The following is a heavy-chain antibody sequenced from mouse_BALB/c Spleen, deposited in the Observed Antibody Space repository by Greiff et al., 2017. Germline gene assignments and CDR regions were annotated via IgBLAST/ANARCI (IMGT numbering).Heavy chain of an antibody. CDR1: GYTFTSYW. CDR2: INPSTGYT. CDR3: ARGSLREWFAY. V-gene: IGHV1-7*01. J-gene: IGHJ3*01. D-gene: IGHD1-1*01. Sequence: QVQLQQSGAELAKPGASVKMSCKASGYTFTSYWMHWVKQRPGQGLEWIGYINPSTGYTEYNQKFKDKATLTADKSSSTAYMQLSSLTSEDSAVYYGARGSLREWFAYWGQGTLVTVSA.